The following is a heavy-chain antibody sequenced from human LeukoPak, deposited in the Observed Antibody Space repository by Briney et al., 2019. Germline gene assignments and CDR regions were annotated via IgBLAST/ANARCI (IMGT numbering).Heavy chain of an antibody. Sequence: SETLSLTCTVSGGSVSSSGSYWSWIRQPPGKGLEWFAYIYYSGSTTYNPSLKSRVIISVDTSKNQFSLRLSSVTAADTAVYYCARGGRYIRRRLDVWGQGTTVTVSS. CDR2: IYYSGST. V-gene: IGHV4-61*08. D-gene: IGHD3-16*01. J-gene: IGHJ6*02. CDR3: ARGGRYIRRRLDV. CDR1: GGSVSSSGSY.